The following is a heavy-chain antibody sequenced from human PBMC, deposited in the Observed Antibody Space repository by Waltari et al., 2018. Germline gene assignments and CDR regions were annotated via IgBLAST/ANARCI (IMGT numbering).Heavy chain of an antibody. CDR1: GGSINSDNYL. J-gene: IGHJ3*02. V-gene: IGHV4-31*03. Sequence: QVQLQESGPGLVKPSQTLSLICTVSGGSINSDNYLWSWRRQHPGRGLEWIAYIQHSGVTYYNPSLQSRCIMSVGKSKNQFSLKLSSVTAADTAVYYCAREVIQVATSDAFDIWGQGTMVTVSS. CDR2: IQHSGVT. CDR3: AREVIQVATSDAFDI. D-gene: IGHD5-12*01.